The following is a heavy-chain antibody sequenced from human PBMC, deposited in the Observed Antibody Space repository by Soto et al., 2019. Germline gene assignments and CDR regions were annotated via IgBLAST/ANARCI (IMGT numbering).Heavy chain of an antibody. J-gene: IGHJ6*02. Sequence: SETLSLTYTVSGGSISTYYWSWIRQPPGKGLEWIGYIYYSGTTNYNPSLKSRVTISVDTSKNQFSLNLNSVTAADTAVYYCARDGSTSGDYYYVMDVWGQGTTVTVSS. D-gene: IGHD2-2*01. CDR1: GGSISTYY. CDR2: IYYSGTT. CDR3: ARDGSTSGDYYYVMDV. V-gene: IGHV4-59*13.